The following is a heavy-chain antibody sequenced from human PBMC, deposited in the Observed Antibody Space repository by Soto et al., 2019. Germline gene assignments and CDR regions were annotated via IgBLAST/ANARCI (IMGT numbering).Heavy chain of an antibody. CDR1: GFTFSSYA. CDR2: ISGSGGST. CDR3: AKPVGYCSGGSCYEYYYYYGMDV. V-gene: IGHV3-23*01. J-gene: IGHJ6*02. Sequence: GGSLRLSCAASGFTFSSYAMSWVRQAPGKGLEWVSAISGSGGSTYYADSVKGRFTISRDNSKNTLYLQMNSLRAEDTAVYYCAKPVGYCSGGSCYEYYYYYGMDVWGQGTTVTVSS. D-gene: IGHD2-15*01.